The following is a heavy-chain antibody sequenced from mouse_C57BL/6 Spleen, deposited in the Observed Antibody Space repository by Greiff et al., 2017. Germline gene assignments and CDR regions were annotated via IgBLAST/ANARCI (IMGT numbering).Heavy chain of an antibody. CDR3: ARLRGYFDY. J-gene: IGHJ2*01. Sequence: VKLQQPGAELVMPGASVKLSCKASGYTFTSYWMHWVKQRPGQGLEWIGEIDPSDSYTNYNQKFKGKSTLTVDKSSSTAYMQLSSLTSEVSAVYYCARLRGYFDYWGQGTTLTVSS. CDR2: IDPSDSYT. V-gene: IGHV1-69*01. CDR1: GYTFTSYW. D-gene: IGHD1-1*01.